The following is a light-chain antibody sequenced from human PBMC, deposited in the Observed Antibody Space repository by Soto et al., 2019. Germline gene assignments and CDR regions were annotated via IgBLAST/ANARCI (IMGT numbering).Light chain of an antibody. CDR3: SSDSSTSPLYV. CDR1: SSDIGFYNY. CDR2: EVA. V-gene: IGLV2-14*01. J-gene: IGLJ1*01. Sequence: QSALTQPASVSGSPGQSITISCTGTSSDIGFYNYVSWYQQHPGNAPRLIIFEVAKRPSGVSSRFSGSKSGNTASLTISGLQAEEEADYHCSSDSSTSPLYVFGTGTKLTVL.